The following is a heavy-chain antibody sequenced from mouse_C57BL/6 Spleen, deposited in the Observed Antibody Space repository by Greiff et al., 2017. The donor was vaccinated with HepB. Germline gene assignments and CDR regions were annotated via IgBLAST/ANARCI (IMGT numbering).Heavy chain of an antibody. Sequence: EVQLQQSGAELVRPGASVKLSCTASGFNIKDYYMHWVKQRPEQGLEWIGRIDPEDGDTEYARKFQGKATMTADTSSNTAYLQLSSRTSEDTAVYYCTTRVLRAMDYWVQGTSVTVSS. D-gene: IGHD1-1*01. V-gene: IGHV14-1*01. J-gene: IGHJ4*01. CDR1: GFNIKDYY. CDR2: IDPEDGDT. CDR3: TTRVLRAMDY.